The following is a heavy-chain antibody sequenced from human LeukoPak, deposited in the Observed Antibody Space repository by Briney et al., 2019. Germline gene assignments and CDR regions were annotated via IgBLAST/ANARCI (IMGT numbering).Heavy chain of an antibody. CDR2: INPNSGGT. D-gene: IGHD6-19*01. J-gene: IGHJ4*02. V-gene: IGHV1-2*06. CDR1: GYTFTSYG. Sequence: ASVKVSCKASGYTFTSYGISWVRQAPGQGLEWMGRINPNSGGTNYAQKFQGRVTMTRDTSISTAYMELSRLRSDDTAVYYCARDLQIAVAGTGYWGQGTLVTVSS. CDR3: ARDLQIAVAGTGY.